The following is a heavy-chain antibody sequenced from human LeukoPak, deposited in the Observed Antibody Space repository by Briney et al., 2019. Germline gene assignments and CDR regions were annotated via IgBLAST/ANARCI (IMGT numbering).Heavy chain of an antibody. V-gene: IGHV3-20*04. J-gene: IGHJ4*02. D-gene: IGHD2-2*01. CDR1: GFTFDDYG. CDR2: INWNGGST. Sequence: GGSLRLSCAASGFTFDDYGMSWVRQAPGKGLEWVSGINWNGGSTTYADSVKGRFTISRDNAKNSLYLQINSLRAEGTAFYYCARLYCSSTSCYPLGDYWGQGTLVTVSS. CDR3: ARLYCSSTSCYPLGDY.